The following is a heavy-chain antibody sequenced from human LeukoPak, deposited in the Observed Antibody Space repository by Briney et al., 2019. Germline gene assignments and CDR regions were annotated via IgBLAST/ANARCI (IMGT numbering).Heavy chain of an antibody. J-gene: IGHJ4*02. Sequence: GGSLRLSCAASGFTVSSNYMSWVRQAPGKGLEWVSVIYSGGSTYYADSVKGRFTISRDNSKNTLYLQMNSLRAEDTVVYYCAKDVDSSGLDYWGQGTLVTVSS. CDR1: GFTVSSNY. CDR2: IYSGGST. D-gene: IGHD6-19*01. V-gene: IGHV3-66*01. CDR3: AKDVDSSGLDY.